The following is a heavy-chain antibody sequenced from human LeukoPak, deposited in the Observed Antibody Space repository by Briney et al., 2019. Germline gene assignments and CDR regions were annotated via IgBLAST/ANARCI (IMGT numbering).Heavy chain of an antibody. CDR2: IWYDGSNK. J-gene: IGHJ6*03. CDR3: AKGVGGSANYYYMDV. Sequence: GGSLRLSCAASGFTFSSYGMHWVRQAPGKGLEWVAVIWYDGSNKFYADSVKGRFTISRDNSKNTLSLQMNSLRAEDTAVYYCAKGVGGSANYYYMDVWGKGTTVTVSS. D-gene: IGHD3-10*01. V-gene: IGHV3-30*02. CDR1: GFTFSSYG.